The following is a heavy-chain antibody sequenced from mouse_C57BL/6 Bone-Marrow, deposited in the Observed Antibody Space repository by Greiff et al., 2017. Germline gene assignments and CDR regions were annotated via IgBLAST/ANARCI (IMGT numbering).Heavy chain of an antibody. J-gene: IGHJ1*03. CDR3: ARDIYYGSSSPRYFDV. V-gene: IGHV5-17*01. CDR2: ISSGSSTI. Sequence: EVHLVESGGGLVKPGGSLKLSCAASGFTFSDYGMHWVRQAPEKGLEWVAYISSGSSTIYYADTVKGRFTISRDNAKNTLFLQMTSLRSEDTAMYYCARDIYYGSSSPRYFDVWGTGTTVTVSS. D-gene: IGHD1-1*01. CDR1: GFTFSDYG.